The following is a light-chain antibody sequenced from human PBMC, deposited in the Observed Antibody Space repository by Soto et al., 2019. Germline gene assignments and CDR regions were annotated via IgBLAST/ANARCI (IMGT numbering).Light chain of an antibody. CDR3: SSYIDTSKLV. Sequence: QSALTQPASVSASPGQSITISCSGSSSDVGRYDYVSWYQQHPGKAPKLLIYEVSNRPSGVSDRFSGSKSGNTASLTISGLQADDEADYYCSSYIDTSKLVFGPGTKVTVL. J-gene: IGLJ1*01. CDR1: SSDVGRYDY. V-gene: IGLV2-14*01. CDR2: EVS.